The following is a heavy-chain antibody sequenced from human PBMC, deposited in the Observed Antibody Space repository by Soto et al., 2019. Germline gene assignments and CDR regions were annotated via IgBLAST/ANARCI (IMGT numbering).Heavy chain of an antibody. CDR2: IPYDGSNK. Sequence: GGSLRLSCAASGFTFSSYGMHWVRQAPGKGLEWVAVIPYDGSNKYYADSVKGRFTISRDNSKNTLYLQMNSLRAEDTAVYYCAKDGHSSSWQKHYYYYGMDVWGQGTTVTVSS. CDR1: GFTFSSYG. J-gene: IGHJ6*02. CDR3: AKDGHSSSWQKHYYYYGMDV. V-gene: IGHV3-30*18. D-gene: IGHD6-13*01.